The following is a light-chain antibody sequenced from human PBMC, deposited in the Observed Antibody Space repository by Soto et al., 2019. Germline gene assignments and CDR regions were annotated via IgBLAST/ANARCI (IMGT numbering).Light chain of an antibody. CDR1: QSISSY. V-gene: IGKV1-39*01. CDR2: AAS. Sequence: NQITQSPSSLSASVGDRVTIPCRASQSISSYLNWYQQKPGKAPKLLIYAASSLQSGVPSRFSGSGSGTDFTLTISSLQPEDFATYYCQQSYSTPVTFGQGTKVDI. CDR3: QQSYSTPVT. J-gene: IGKJ1*01.